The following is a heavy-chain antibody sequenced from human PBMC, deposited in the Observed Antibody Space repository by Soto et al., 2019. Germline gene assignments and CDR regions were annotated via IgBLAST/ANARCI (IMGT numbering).Heavy chain of an antibody. D-gene: IGHD3-22*01. CDR1: GGSIRGYY. Sequence: SETLSLTCTVSGGSIRGYYWSWIRQTPGKGLEWIGQIYYTGSTNYNPSLKSRVTISVDTSKKHFYLKLSSVTAGDTAMYYCAMIKATLHNWFDSWGPGTLVTVFS. CDR2: IYYTGST. J-gene: IGHJ5*01. V-gene: IGHV4-59*08. CDR3: AMIKATLHNWFDS.